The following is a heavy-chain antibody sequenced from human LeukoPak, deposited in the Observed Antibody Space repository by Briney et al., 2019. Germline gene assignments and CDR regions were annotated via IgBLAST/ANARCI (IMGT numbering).Heavy chain of an antibody. J-gene: IGHJ3*02. CDR3: ARHCCSGPAKRVFDI. V-gene: IGHV4-39*01. D-gene: IGHD2-15*01. Sequence: SETLSLTCTVSGGSIISSDYHWGWVRQPPGKGLEWIGTISYSGNTDYNPSLRSRVTISVDTSNNQFSLGLGSVTAADTAVYHCARHCCSGPAKRVFDIWGQGTMVTVSS. CDR1: GGSIISSDYH. CDR2: ISYSGNT.